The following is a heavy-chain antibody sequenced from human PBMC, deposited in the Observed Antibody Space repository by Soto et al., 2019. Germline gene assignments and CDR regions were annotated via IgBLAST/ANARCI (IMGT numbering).Heavy chain of an antibody. D-gene: IGHD6-6*01. CDR3: ARYSSSPSRNWFDP. CDR2: IYHSGST. J-gene: IGHJ5*02. V-gene: IGHV4-30-2*01. CDR1: GGSISSGGYS. Sequence: SETLSLTCAVSGGSISSGGYSWSWIRQPPGKGLEWIGYIYHSGSTYYNPSLKSRVTISVDRSKNQFSLKLSSVTAADTAVYYCARYSSSPSRNWFDPWGQGTLVTVSS.